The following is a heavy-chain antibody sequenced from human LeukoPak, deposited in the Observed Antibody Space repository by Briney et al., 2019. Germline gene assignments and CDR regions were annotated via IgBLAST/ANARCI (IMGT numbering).Heavy chain of an antibody. D-gene: IGHD3-16*02. J-gene: IGHJ6*03. Sequence: LEWVSSISSSSSTIYYAASVTGRFTISRDNAKKSLYLQMNSLRAEDTAVYYCARGVSYMDVWGKGTTVTVSS. V-gene: IGHV3-48*01. CDR3: ARGVSYMDV. CDR2: ISSSSSTI.